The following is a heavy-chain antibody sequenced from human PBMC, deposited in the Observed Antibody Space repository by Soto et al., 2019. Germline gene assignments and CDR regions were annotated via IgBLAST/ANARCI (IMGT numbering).Heavy chain of an antibody. J-gene: IGHJ4*02. V-gene: IGHV4-34*01. CDR2: INHSGST. CDR3: ACIRYSSGWYAKDY. D-gene: IGHD6-19*01. CDR1: GGSFSGYY. Sequence: PSETLSLTCAVYGGSFSGYYWSWIRQPPGKGLEWIGEINHSGSTNYNPSLKSRVTISVDTSKNQFSLKLSSVTAADTAVYYCACIRYSSGWYAKDYWGQGTLVTVSS.